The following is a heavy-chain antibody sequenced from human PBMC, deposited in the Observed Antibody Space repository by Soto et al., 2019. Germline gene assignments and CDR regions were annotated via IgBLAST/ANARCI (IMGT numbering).Heavy chain of an antibody. CDR3: AKGQGVGGIYSLDY. V-gene: IGHV3-23*01. CDR1: GFTFTRFA. D-gene: IGHD1-26*01. J-gene: IGHJ4*02. CDR2: ISASGVNT. Sequence: DVQLLESGGDLVQPGGSLSLSCAASGFTFTRFAMSWVRQAPGKGLEWVSTISASGVNTYYTDSVKGRCTISRDNSKDTVSLQMTGLRADDTAVYDCAKGQGVGGIYSLDYWGQGTVVTVSS.